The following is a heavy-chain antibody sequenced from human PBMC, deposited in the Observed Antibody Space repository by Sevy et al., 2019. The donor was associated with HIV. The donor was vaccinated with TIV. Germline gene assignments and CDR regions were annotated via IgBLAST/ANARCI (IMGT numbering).Heavy chain of an antibody. J-gene: IGHJ4*02. D-gene: IGHD2-2*01. CDR1: GFTFSNYV. V-gene: IGHV3-23*01. Sequence: GGSLRLSCAASGFTFSNYVMNWVRQAPVKGLEWVSVISHGGGTTYYADSVKGRFTISRDDSKDTVYLEMNSLRAEDTAVYYCARRYLPSAPPALDYWGQGTLVTVSS. CDR3: ARRYLPSAPPALDY. CDR2: ISHGGGTT.